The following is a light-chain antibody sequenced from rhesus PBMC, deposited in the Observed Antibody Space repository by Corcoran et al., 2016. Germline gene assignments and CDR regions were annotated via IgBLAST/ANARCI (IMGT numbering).Light chain of an antibody. Sequence: DIQMTQSPSSLSASVGDRVTITCRASQGISSWLAWYQQKPGKATKLLIYKSSSLKSGVPSRFSGSGYGTDFTLTISSLQPEDVATYYCQQYNSAPYSFGQGTKVEIK. CDR1: QGISSW. CDR2: KSS. CDR3: QQYNSAPYS. V-gene: IGKV1-21*01. J-gene: IGKJ2*01.